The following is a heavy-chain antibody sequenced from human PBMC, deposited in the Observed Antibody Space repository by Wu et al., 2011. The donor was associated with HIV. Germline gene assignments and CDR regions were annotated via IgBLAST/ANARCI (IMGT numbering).Heavy chain of an antibody. J-gene: IGHJ3*02. D-gene: IGHD1-1*01. Sequence: QVQLVQSGAEVKKPGASVKVSCKASGYTFNSYGFSWVRQAPGQGLEWMGWISAYNGNTNYAQKFQGRVTMTIDRSTSTAYMELRSLRSDDTAVYYCARRSNWNDARGAFDIWGQGTMVTVSS. CDR3: ARRSNWNDARGAFDI. V-gene: IGHV1-18*01. CDR1: GYTFNSYG. CDR2: ISAYNGNT.